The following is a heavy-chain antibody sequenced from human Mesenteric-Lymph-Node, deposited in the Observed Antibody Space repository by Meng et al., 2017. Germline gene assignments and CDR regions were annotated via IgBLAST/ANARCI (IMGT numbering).Heavy chain of an antibody. D-gene: IGHD2-2*01. CDR2: ISWNSGNI. CDR3: ARAGIVVVPAARALDV. Sequence: GGSLRLSCAASGFTFDDYAMHCVRQAPGKGLEWVSGISWNSGNIGYADSVKGRFTISRDNAKNSLYLQMNSLRAEDTAVYYCARAGIVVVPAARALDVWGQGTTVTVSS. V-gene: IGHV3-9*01. CDR1: GFTFDDYA. J-gene: IGHJ6*02.